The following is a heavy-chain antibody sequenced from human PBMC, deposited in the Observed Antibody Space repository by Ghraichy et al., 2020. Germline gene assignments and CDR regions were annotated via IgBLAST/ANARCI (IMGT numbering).Heavy chain of an antibody. CDR2: ISSSSSTI. Sequence: GGSLRLSCAASGFTFSSYSMNWVRQAPGKGLEWVSYISSSSSTIYYADSVKGRFTISRDNAKNSLYLQMNSLRAEDTAVYYCASKGTTGTTRTRLIDYWGQGTLVTVSS. V-gene: IGHV3-48*01. CDR3: ASKGTTGTTRTRLIDY. CDR1: GFTFSSYS. J-gene: IGHJ4*02. D-gene: IGHD1-1*01.